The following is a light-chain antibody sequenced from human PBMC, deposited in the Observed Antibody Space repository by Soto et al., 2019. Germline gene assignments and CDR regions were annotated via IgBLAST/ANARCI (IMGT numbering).Light chain of an antibody. V-gene: IGKV1-39*01. Sequence: DIQMTQSPSSLSASVGDRVTITCRASQSISFYLNWYQQKPGKAPKLLIFAASSLQSGVPSRFSGSGSGTDFTLTISSLQPEDFATYYCQQGYSTPYTLGQGTKLEIK. CDR2: AAS. CDR3: QQGYSTPYT. CDR1: QSISFY. J-gene: IGKJ2*01.